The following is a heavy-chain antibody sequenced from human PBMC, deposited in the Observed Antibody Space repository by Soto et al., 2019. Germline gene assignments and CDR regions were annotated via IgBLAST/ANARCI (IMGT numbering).Heavy chain of an antibody. Sequence: PSETLSLTCTVSGGSIRSYYWTWIRQPPGKGLEWLGYIFYNVSTFYNPSLKSRVTISIHTSKSQFSLQLTSVTAANTAVYYCARGAADTAMVDSWGQGTLVTVSS. D-gene: IGHD5-18*01. J-gene: IGHJ4*02. V-gene: IGHV4-59*01. CDR2: IFYNVST. CDR3: ARGAADTAMVDS. CDR1: GGSIRSYY.